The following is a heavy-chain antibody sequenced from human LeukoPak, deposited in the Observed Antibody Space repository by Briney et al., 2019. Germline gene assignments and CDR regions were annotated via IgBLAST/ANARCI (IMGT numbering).Heavy chain of an antibody. CDR2: ISYDGSNK. CDR1: GFTFSSYG. D-gene: IGHD6-13*01. J-gene: IGHJ6*03. CDR3: AREASSTPPYYYYMDV. V-gene: IGHV3-30*03. Sequence: GGSLRLSCAASGFTFSSYGMHWVRQAPGKGLEWVAVISYDGSNKYYADSVKGRFTISRDNSKNTLYLQMNSLRAEDTAVYYCAREASSTPPYYYYMDVWGKGTTVTVSS.